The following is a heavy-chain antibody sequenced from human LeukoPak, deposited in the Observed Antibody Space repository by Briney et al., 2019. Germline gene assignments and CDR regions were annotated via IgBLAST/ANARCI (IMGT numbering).Heavy chain of an antibody. V-gene: IGHV4-61*02. Sequence: PSETLSLTCTVSGGSISSGDYYWSWIRQPPGKGLEWIGRIYTSGSTNYNPSLKSRVTISVDTSKNQFSLKLSSVTAADTAVYYCARQTTNYYDSSGYQLGWFDPWGQGTLVTVSS. CDR1: GGSISSGDYY. D-gene: IGHD3-22*01. J-gene: IGHJ5*02. CDR3: ARQTTNYYDSSGYQLGWFDP. CDR2: IYTSGST.